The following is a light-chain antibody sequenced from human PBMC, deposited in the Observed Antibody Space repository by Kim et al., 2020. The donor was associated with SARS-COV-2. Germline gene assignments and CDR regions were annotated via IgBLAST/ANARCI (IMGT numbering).Light chain of an antibody. CDR1: QSVNSN. V-gene: IGKV3-15*01. J-gene: IGKJ4*01. CDR3: QQYNNWQALT. CDR2: GAS. Sequence: EIVMTQSPATLSLSPGETATLSCRASQSVNSNLAWYQQKPGQGPRLLIYGASTRATGISAKFRGSGSGTDFTLNIYGLQSEDSAVYYCQQYNNWQALTFGGGTKVDIK.